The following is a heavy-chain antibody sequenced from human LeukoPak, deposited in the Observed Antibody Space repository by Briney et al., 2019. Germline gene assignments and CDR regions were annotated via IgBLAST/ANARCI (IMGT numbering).Heavy chain of an antibody. J-gene: IGHJ4*02. CDR1: GFTFSSYA. D-gene: IGHD3-22*01. CDR3: AKGSYYYDSADYFDY. CDR2: LSGRGGNT. Sequence: GGSLRLSCAASGFTFSSYAMSWVRQAPGKGLEWVSTLSGRGGNTYYADSVRGRVTISRDNYKKTLYLQMNSLRAEDTAVYHCAKGSYYYDSADYFDYWGQGTLVTVSS. V-gene: IGHV3-23*01.